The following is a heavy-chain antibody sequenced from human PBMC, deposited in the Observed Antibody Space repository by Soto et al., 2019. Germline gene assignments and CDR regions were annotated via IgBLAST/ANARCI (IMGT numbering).Heavy chain of an antibody. J-gene: IGHJ3*01. CDR1: GFTFSSYG. Sequence: PGGSLRLSCAASGFTFSSYGMHWVRQAPGKGLEWVAVISYDGSNKYYADSVKGRFTISRDNSKNTLYLQMNSLRAEDTAVYYCAKRRDGFDLWGQGTMVTVSS. V-gene: IGHV3-30*18. CDR3: AKRRDGFDL. CDR2: ISYDGSNK.